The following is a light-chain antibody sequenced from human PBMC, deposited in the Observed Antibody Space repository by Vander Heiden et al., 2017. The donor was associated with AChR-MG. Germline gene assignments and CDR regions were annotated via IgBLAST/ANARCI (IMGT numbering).Light chain of an antibody. CDR2: GNS. CDR1: SPNIGAGYD. CDR3: QSYDSSLSGLWV. Sequence: QSVLTQPPSVSGAPGQRVTISCTGSSPNIGAGYDVHWYQQLPGTAPNLLIYGNSNRPSGVPDRFSGSKSGTSASLAITGLQAEDEADYYCQSYDSSLSGLWVFGGGTKLTVL. V-gene: IGLV1-40*01. J-gene: IGLJ3*02.